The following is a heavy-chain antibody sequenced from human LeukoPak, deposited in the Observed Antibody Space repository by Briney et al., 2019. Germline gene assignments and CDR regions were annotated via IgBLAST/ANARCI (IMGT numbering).Heavy chain of an antibody. Sequence: SETLSLTCTVSGYSISSGYYWGWIRQPPGKGLEWIGSIYHSGSTYYNPSLKSRVTISVDTSKNQFSLKLSSVTAADMAVYYCAREIREGLLWFGELPDAFDIWGQGTMVTVSS. CDR2: IYHSGST. J-gene: IGHJ3*02. CDR3: AREIREGLLWFGELPDAFDI. V-gene: IGHV4-38-2*02. D-gene: IGHD3-10*01. CDR1: GYSISSGYY.